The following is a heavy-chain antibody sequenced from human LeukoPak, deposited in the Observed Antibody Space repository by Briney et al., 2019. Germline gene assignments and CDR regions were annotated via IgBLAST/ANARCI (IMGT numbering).Heavy chain of an antibody. CDR1: GGSISSYY. CDR3: ARGKRAPRDIVVVPAATRNRKNYYYYYMDV. D-gene: IGHD2-2*01. V-gene: IGHV4-4*07. Sequence: SETLSLTCTVSGGSISSYYWSWIRQPAGKGLEWIGRIYTSGSTNYNPSLKSRVTMSVDTSKNQFSLKLSSVTAADTAVYYCARGKRAPRDIVVVPAATRNRKNYYYYYMDVWGKGTTVTVSS. CDR2: IYTSGST. J-gene: IGHJ6*03.